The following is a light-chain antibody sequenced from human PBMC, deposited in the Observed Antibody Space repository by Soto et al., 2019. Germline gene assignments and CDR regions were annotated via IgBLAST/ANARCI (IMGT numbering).Light chain of an antibody. CDR3: SSHTSNTDV. J-gene: IGLJ1*01. CDR1: SSDVGGYNY. Sequence: QSALTQPASVSGSPGQSITISCTGTSSDVGGYNYVSWYQQHPGKAPKVMIYDVSNRPSGVSNRFSGSKSGNTASLTISGLQAEDEADYYCSSHTSNTDVFGTGTKLTVL. CDR2: DVS. V-gene: IGLV2-14*01.